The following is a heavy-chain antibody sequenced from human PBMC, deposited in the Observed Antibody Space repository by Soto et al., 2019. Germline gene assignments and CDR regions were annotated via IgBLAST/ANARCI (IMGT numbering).Heavy chain of an antibody. V-gene: IGHV3-11*01. CDR1: GFTFSDYY. D-gene: IGHD3-16*02. Sequence: GGSLRLSCAASGFTFSDYYMSWIRQAPVKGLEWVSYISSSGSTIYYADSVKGRFTISRDNAKNSLYLQMNSLRAEDTAVYYCAREDSPYDYIWGSYRPDAPYGWGQGTLVTVSS. CDR3: AREDSPYDYIWGSYRPDAPYG. CDR2: ISSSGSTI. J-gene: IGHJ4*02.